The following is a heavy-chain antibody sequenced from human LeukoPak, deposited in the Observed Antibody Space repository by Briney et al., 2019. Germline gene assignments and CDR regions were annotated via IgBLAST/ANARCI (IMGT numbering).Heavy chain of an antibody. CDR2: INPSGGST. CDR3: ANSRTLMPIAY. D-gene: IGHD2-8*01. J-gene: IGHJ4*02. V-gene: IGHV1-46*03. Sequence: ALVKVSCKASGYTFTSYYMHWVRQAPGQGLEWMGIINPSGGSTSYAQKFQGRVTMTRDTSTSTVYMELSSLRSEDTAVYYCANSRTLMPIAYWGQGTLVTVSS. CDR1: GYTFTSYY.